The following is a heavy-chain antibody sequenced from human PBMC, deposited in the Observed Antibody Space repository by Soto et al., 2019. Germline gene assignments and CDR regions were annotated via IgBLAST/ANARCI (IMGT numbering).Heavy chain of an antibody. D-gene: IGHD3-16*02. CDR2: ISYDGSNK. J-gene: IGHJ4*02. V-gene: IGHV3-30*18. CDR1: GFTFSSYG. Sequence: GSLRLSCAASGFTFSSYGMHWVRQAPGKGLEWVAVISYDGSNKYYADSVKGRFTISRDNSKNTLYLQMNSLRAEDTAVYYCAKDRRIMITFGGAIVENNLDYWGQGTLVTVPS. CDR3: AKDRRIMITFGGAIVENNLDY.